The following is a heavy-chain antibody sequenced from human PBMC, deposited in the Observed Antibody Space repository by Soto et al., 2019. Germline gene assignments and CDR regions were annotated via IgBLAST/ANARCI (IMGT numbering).Heavy chain of an antibody. CDR2: ISYDGSNK. CDR1: GFTFSSYA. V-gene: IGHV3-30-3*01. Sequence: QVQLVESGGGVVQPGRSLRLSCAASGFTFSSYAMHWVRQAPGKGLEWVAVISYDGSNKYYADSVKGRFTISRDNSKNTLYLQMNSLSAEDTAVYYCARDHRIAAYYYYGMDVWGQGTTVTVSS. D-gene: IGHD6-25*01. CDR3: ARDHRIAAYYYYGMDV. J-gene: IGHJ6*02.